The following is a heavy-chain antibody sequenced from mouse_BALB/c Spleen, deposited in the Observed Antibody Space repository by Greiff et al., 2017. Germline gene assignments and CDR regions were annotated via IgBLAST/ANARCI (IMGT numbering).Heavy chain of an antibody. CDR3: ARRNAYDGYYYWYFDV. D-gene: IGHD2-3*01. V-gene: IGHV1-54*01. CDR2: INPGSGGT. Sequence: QVQLQQSGAELVRPGTSVKVSCKASGYAFTNYLIEWVKQRPGQGLEWIGVINPGSGGTNYNEKFKGKATLTADKSSSTAYMQLSSLTSDDSAVYFCARRNAYDGYYYWYFDVWGAGTTVTVSS. J-gene: IGHJ1*01. CDR1: GYAFTNYL.